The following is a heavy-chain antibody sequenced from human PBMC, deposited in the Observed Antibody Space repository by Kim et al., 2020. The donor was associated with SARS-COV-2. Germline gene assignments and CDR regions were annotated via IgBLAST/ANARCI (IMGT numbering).Heavy chain of an antibody. CDR1: GGSISSYY. D-gene: IGHD6-6*01. V-gene: IGHV4-59*13. J-gene: IGHJ2*01. Sequence: SETLSLTCTVSGGSISSYYWSWIRQPPGKGLEWIGYIYYSGSTNYNPSLKSRVTISVDTSKNQFSLKLSSVTAADTAVYYCARGPSIAARRNWYFDLWGRGTLVTVSS. CDR2: IYYSGST. CDR3: ARGPSIAARRNWYFDL.